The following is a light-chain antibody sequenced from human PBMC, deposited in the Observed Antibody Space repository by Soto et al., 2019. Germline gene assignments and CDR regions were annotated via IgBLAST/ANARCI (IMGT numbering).Light chain of an antibody. V-gene: IGLV2-14*01. CDR2: EVS. CDR1: SSDVGGYNY. CDR3: SSYTSSSTLYV. Sequence: QSVLTQPASVSGSPGQSITISCTGTSSDVGGYNYVSWYQQHPGKAPKLMIYEVSNQPSGVSNRFSGSKSGNTASLTISGLQAEDGADYYCSSYTSSSTLYVFGTGTKVTVL. J-gene: IGLJ1*01.